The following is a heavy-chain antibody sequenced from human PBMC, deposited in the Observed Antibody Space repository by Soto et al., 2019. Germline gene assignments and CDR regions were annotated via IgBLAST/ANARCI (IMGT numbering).Heavy chain of an antibody. J-gene: IGHJ6*02. D-gene: IGHD5-12*01. CDR1: GGTFNNYP. V-gene: IGHV1-69*01. Sequence: QVQLVQSGAEVKKPASSVKVSCKASGGTFNNYPITWVRQAPGEGLEWMGGSIPIFGIANYAQNFQGRVTISVDESRSTADMELSSLRSEDTAVYYCARGRGYSGDDHYYYFDMDVWGQGTTVTVSS. CDR3: ARGRGYSGDDHYYYFDMDV. CDR2: SIPIFGIA.